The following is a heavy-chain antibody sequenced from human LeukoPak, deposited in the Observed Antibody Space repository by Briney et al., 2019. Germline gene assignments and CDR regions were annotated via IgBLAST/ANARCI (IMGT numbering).Heavy chain of an antibody. CDR2: INHSGST. Sequence: SETLSLTCAVYGGSFSTYYWSWVRQPPGKGLEWIGEINHSGSTNYNPSLKSRVTISVHTSKNQFSLKLSSVTAADTAVYYCASGLLSITLPFNYWGQGTLVTVSS. CDR1: GGSFSTYY. J-gene: IGHJ4*02. V-gene: IGHV4-34*01. CDR3: ASGLLSITLPFNY. D-gene: IGHD3-10*01.